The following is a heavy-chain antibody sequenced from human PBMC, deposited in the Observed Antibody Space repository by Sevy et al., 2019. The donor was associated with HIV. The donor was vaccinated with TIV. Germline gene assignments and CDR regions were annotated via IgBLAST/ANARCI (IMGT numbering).Heavy chain of an antibody. CDR3: GRGVIGANIDF. Sequence: GGSLRLSCVASGFTFSDYGMHWVRQAPGKGLEWVAIIWYDGSNQDYADSVKGRFTTSRDNSKNTLYLQMNSLRADDTAVFYCGRGVIGANIDFWGQGTLVTVSS. J-gene: IGHJ4*02. V-gene: IGHV3-33*01. CDR1: GFTFSDYG. CDR2: IWYDGSNQ. D-gene: IGHD2-15*01.